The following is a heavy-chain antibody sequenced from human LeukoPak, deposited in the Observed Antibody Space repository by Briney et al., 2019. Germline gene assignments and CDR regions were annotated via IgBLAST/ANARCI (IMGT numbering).Heavy chain of an antibody. CDR3: ADGGSYYYYGMDV. CDR1: GGSFSGYY. CDR2: INHSGST. D-gene: IGHD1-26*01. Sequence: SETLSLTCAVYGGSFSGYYWSWIRQPPVKGLEWIGEINHSGSTNYNPSLKSRVTISVDTSKNQFSLKLSSVTAADTAVYYCADGGSYYYYGMDVWGQGTTVTVSS. J-gene: IGHJ6*02. V-gene: IGHV4-34*01.